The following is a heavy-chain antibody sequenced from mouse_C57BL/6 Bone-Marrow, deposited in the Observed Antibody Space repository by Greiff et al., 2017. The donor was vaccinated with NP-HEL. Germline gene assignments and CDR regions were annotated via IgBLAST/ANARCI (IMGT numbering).Heavy chain of an antibody. Sequence: EVQLQQSGPELVKPGASVKIPCKASGYTFTDYNMDWVKQSHGKSLEWIGDINPNNGGTIYNQKFKGKATLTVDQSSSTAYMELRSLTSEDTAVYYCARLGTVVARWYFDVWGTGTTVTVSS. CDR3: ARLGTVVARWYFDV. D-gene: IGHD1-1*01. J-gene: IGHJ1*03. V-gene: IGHV1-18*01. CDR2: INPNNGGT. CDR1: GYTFTDYN.